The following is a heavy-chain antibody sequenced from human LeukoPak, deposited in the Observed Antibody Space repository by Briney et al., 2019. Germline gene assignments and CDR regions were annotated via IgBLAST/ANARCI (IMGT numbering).Heavy chain of an antibody. D-gene: IGHD2-2*03. CDR2: ISSNGGST. CDR3: ARDGYCSSTSCPYYYYYYYYMDV. CDR1: GFTFSSYA. Sequence: GGSLRLSCAASGFTFSSYAMHWVRQAPGKGLEYVSAISSNGGSTYYANSVKGRFTISRDNSKNTLYLQMGSLRAEDMAVYYCARDGYCSSTSCPYYYYYYYYMDVWGKGTTVTISS. V-gene: IGHV3-64*01. J-gene: IGHJ6*03.